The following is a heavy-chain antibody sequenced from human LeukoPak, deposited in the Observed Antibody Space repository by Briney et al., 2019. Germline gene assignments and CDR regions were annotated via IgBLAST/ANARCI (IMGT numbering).Heavy chain of an antibody. J-gene: IGHJ6*03. CDR1: GFTFSSYS. V-gene: IGHV3-48*01. Sequence: GGSLRLSCAASGFTFSSYSMNWVRQAPGKGLEWVSYISSSSSTIYYADSVKGRFTISRDNAKNSLYLQMNSLRAEDTAVYYCARDGAKVIAARRPGYYYYMDVWGKGTTVTVSS. CDR3: ARDGAKVIAARRPGYYYYMDV. D-gene: IGHD6-6*01. CDR2: ISSSSSTI.